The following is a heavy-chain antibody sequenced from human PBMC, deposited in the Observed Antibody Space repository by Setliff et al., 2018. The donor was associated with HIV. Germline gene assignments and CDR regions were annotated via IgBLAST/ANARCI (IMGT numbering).Heavy chain of an antibody. J-gene: IGHJ4*02. Sequence: PSETLSLTCTVSGGSISGSSYYWGWIRQPPGKGLEWIGNIYYSGSTYYNPSPKSRVTISVDTSQNQFSLNLSSMTAADTAVYYCARLDSHGGDEYWGQGTLVTVSS. CDR2: IYYSGST. V-gene: IGHV4-39*01. CDR3: ARLDSHGGDEY. CDR1: GGSISGSSYY. D-gene: IGHD5-18*01.